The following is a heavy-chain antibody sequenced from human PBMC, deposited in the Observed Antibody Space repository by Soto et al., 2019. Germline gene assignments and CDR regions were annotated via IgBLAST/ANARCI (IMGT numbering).Heavy chain of an antibody. V-gene: IGHV4-59*01. CDR2: MFYSGNT. D-gene: IGHD6-13*01. J-gene: IGHJ3*02. CDR3: ARVGQQLVLWAFDI. Sequence: WTWIRQPPGKGLEWIGYMFYSGNTKYNPSLKSRVTISIDTSKNQFSLKLSSVTAADTAVYYCARVGQQLVLWAFDIWGQGTMLTVSS.